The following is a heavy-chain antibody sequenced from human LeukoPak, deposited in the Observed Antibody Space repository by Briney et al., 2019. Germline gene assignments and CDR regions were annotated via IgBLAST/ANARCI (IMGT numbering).Heavy chain of an antibody. V-gene: IGHV4-34*01. J-gene: IGHJ5*02. D-gene: IGHD6-13*01. Sequence: PSETLSLTCAVYGGSFSGYYWSWIRQPPGKGLEWIGEINHSGSTNYNPSLKSRVTISVDTSKNQFSLKLSPVTAADTAVYYCARDVGFYGDTIAAAGTDDWFDPWGQGTLVTVSS. CDR3: ARDVGFYGDTIAAAGTDDWFDP. CDR2: INHSGST. CDR1: GGSFSGYY.